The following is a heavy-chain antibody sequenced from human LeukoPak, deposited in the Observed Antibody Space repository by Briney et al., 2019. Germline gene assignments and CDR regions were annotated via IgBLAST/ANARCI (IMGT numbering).Heavy chain of an antibody. CDR3: ARGRTPLGTGGTYNWFDP. CDR2: INPNIGGT. J-gene: IGHJ5*02. V-gene: IGHV1-2*02. CDR1: GYTFTGYY. D-gene: IGHD1-1*01. Sequence: ASVKVSCKASGYTFTGYYIHWVRQAPGQGLEWMGWINPNIGGTTYAQKFQGRVTMTRDTSISTAYMELSRLRSDDTAFYFCARGRTPLGTGGTYNWFDPWGQGTLVTVSS.